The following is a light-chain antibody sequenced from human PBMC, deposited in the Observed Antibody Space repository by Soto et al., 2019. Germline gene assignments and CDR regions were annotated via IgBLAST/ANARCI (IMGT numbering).Light chain of an antibody. J-gene: IGKJ1*01. CDR3: QQYYDAPQT. Sequence: DIVMTQSPDSLAVSLGERATINCKSSQSILYSSNNKNYLAWYQQKPGQPPKLLIYWASTRESGVPDRFSGRGSGTDFNLTISSLQAGDVAVYYCQQYYDAPQTFGQGTKVEIK. CDR1: QSILYSSNNKNY. V-gene: IGKV4-1*01. CDR2: WAS.